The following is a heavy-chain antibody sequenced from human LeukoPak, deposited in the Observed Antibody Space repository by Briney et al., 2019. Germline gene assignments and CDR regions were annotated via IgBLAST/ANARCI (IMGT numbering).Heavy chain of an antibody. J-gene: IGHJ4*02. CDR2: ISSSSSTI. V-gene: IGHV3-48*04. CDR1: GFTFSSYS. D-gene: IGHD3-9*01. Sequence: PGGSLRLSCAASGFTFSSYSMNWVRQAPGKGLEWVSYISSSSSTIYYADSVKGRFTISRDNAKNSLYLQMNSLRAEDTAVYYCAKDGLTGRDYFDYWGQGTLVTVSS. CDR3: AKDGLTGRDYFDY.